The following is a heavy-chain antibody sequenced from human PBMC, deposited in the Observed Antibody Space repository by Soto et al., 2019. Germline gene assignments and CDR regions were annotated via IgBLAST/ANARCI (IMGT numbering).Heavy chain of an antibody. D-gene: IGHD2-2*02. CDR1: GGSISSGGYY. J-gene: IGHJ4*01. V-gene: IGHV4-31*03. CDR3: ARGVATAHMTLYGYFDY. Sequence: SETLSLTCTVSGGSISSGGYYWSWNSQHPGKGLEWIGYIYYSGSTYYNPYLKSRVTISVDTSKNQFTMKLSSVTAADTAVYYCARGVATAHMTLYGYFDYWGQGTLVTVSS. CDR2: IYYSGST.